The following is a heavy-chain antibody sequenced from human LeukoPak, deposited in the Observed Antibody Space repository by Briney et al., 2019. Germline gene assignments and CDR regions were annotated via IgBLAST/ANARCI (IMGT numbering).Heavy chain of an antibody. D-gene: IGHD1-26*01. CDR2: TSWNSGSI. J-gene: IGHJ4*02. V-gene: IGHV3-9*01. CDR3: AKDIRSGSYLAPFDY. Sequence: GRSLRLSCAASGFTFDDYAMHWVRQAPGKGLEWVSGTSWNSGSIGYADSVKGRFTISRDNAKNSLYLQMNRLRDEDTALYYCAKDIRSGSYLAPFDYWGQGTLVTVSS. CDR1: GFTFDDYA.